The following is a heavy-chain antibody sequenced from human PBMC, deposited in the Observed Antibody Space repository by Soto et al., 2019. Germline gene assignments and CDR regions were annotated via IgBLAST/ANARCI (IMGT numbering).Heavy chain of an antibody. V-gene: IGHV2-5*02. D-gene: IGHD6-13*01. CDR3: AHPRQHLRFGY. Sequence: QITLKESGPTLVKPTQTLTLTCTFSGFALSTSGVGVGWIRQPPGKALEWLARIYWDDDKRHSPSLRSRLTITKAPSKNQVVLTRTNMDPVDTAAWYCAHPRQHLRFGYRGQRTLVTVSS. CDR1: GFALSTSGVG. J-gene: IGHJ4*01. CDR2: IYWDDDK.